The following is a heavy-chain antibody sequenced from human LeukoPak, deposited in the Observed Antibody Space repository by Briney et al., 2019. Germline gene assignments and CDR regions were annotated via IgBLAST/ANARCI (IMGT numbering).Heavy chain of an antibody. CDR2: IYYSGST. V-gene: IGHV4-59*01. D-gene: IGHD3-10*01. J-gene: IGHJ6*02. CDR3: ARESGYSYGSGSSPHGYYYYYGMDV. Sequence: PSETLSLTCTVFGGSISSYYWSWIRQPPGKGLEWIGYIYYSGSTNYNPSLKSRVTISVDTSKNQFSLKLSSVTAADTAVYYCARESGYSYGSGSSPHGYYYYYGMDVWGQGTTVTVSS. CDR1: GGSISSYY.